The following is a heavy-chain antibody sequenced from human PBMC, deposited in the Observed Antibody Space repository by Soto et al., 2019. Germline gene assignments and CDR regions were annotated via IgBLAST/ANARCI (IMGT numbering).Heavy chain of an antibody. D-gene: IGHD5-12*01. V-gene: IGHV3-23*01. CDR1: GFTFSSYA. CDR2: ISGGGGST. J-gene: IGHJ5*02. CDR3: GTDLVGYCCYDYDGHWFDP. Sequence: EVQLLESGGGLVQPGGSLRLSCAASGFTFSSYAMSWVRQAPGKGLEWVSAISGGGGSTYYADSVKGRFTISRDNAKNLLYLQMNSLRTQDPDVYYCGTDLVGYCCYDYDGHWFDPWGQGTLVTVSS.